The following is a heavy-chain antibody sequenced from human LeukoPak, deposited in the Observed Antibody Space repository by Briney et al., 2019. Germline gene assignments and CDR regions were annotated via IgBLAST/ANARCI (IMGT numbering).Heavy chain of an antibody. CDR1: GYTFTSYD. V-gene: IGHV1-46*01. CDR2: INSGDGGR. CDR3: AREWGPGSSWYFDF. D-gene: IGHD3-10*01. J-gene: IGHJ4*02. Sequence: ASVKVSCKASGYTFTSYDLNWVRQAPGQGLEWMGAINSGDGGRTLPQKFQGRITLTRDTSTNTVYMELSSLRSEDTAIYYCAREWGPGSSWYFDFWGQGTVVTVSS.